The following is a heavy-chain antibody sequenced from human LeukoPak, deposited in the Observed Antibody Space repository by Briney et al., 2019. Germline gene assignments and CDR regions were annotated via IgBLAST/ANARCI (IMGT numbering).Heavy chain of an antibody. J-gene: IGHJ6*02. CDR1: GGTFSSYA. CDR3: ARDRHMTTVVNRQYYGMDV. D-gene: IGHD4-23*01. V-gene: IGHV1-69*04. Sequence: ASVKVSCKASGGTFSSYAISWVRQAPGQGLEWMGRIIPILGIAHYAQKFQGRVTITADKSTSTAYMELSSLRSEDTAVYYCARDRHMTTVVNRQYYGMDVWGQGTTVTVSS. CDR2: IIPILGIA.